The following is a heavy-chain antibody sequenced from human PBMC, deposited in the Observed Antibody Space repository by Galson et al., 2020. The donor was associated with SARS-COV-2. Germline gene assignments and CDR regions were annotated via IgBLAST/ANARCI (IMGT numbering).Heavy chain of an antibody. CDR2: IYSEPYGTAT. CDR3: SSPPAAYYYHYRGV. V-gene: IGHV3-49*03. D-gene: IGHD2-15*01. Sequence: GESLKISCPGSGFTFGDYAMSWFRPAPGKGLEWVGFIYSEPYGTATEYAGSVKGRFTIPRDDSKSVAYLQMNSLKAEDSAVYYCSSPPAAYYYHYRGVWGRGTTVTVSS. J-gene: IGHJ6*03. CDR1: GFTFGDYA.